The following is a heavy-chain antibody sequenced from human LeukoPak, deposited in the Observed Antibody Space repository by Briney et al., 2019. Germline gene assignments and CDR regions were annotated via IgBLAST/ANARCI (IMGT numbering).Heavy chain of an antibody. CDR1: GGSFSGYY. V-gene: IGHV4-34*01. J-gene: IGHJ6*03. CDR3: ARLGYCSSTSCYSRRRHYYYMDV. D-gene: IGHD2-2*01. CDR2: INHSGST. Sequence: SETLSLTCAVYGGSFSGYYWSWIRQPPGKGLEWIGEINHSGSTNYNPSLKSRVTISVDTSKNQFSLKLSSVTAADTAVYHCARLGYCSSTSCYSRRRHYYYMDVWGKGTTVTVSS.